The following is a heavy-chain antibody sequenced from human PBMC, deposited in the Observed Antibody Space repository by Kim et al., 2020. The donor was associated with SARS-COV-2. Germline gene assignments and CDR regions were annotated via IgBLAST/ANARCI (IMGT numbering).Heavy chain of an antibody. J-gene: IGHJ4*02. CDR2: ISHNGGHQ. V-gene: IGHV3-33*05. CDR3: ARDRSGVFDN. Sequence: GGSLRLSCVPSGFTFSRYGMHWVRQVPGKGLEWVAIISHNGGHQDFADSVKGRFTISSDNAKNTMYLQMNNLRAEYTAVYYCARDRSGVFDNLVQGTLVTLSS. D-gene: IGHD2-15*01. CDR1: GFTFSRYG.